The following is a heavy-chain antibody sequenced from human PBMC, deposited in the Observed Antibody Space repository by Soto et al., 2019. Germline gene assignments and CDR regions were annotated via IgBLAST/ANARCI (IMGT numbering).Heavy chain of an antibody. Sequence: EVQLLESGGGLVQPGGSLRLSCAASGFTFSSYAMSWVRQAPGKGLEWVSAISGSGGGTYYADSVKGRFTISRDNSNNTLYRQMNSLRAEDTAVYYCAKDNSYSGGWVAYNHYFDYWGQGTLVTVSS. D-gene: IGHD6-19*01. V-gene: IGHV3-23*01. CDR2: ISGSGGGT. CDR1: GFTFSSYA. J-gene: IGHJ4*02. CDR3: AKDNSYSGGWVAYNHYFDY.